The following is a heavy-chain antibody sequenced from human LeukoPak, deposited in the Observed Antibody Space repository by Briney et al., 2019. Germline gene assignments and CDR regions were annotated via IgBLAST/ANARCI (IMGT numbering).Heavy chain of an antibody. J-gene: IGHJ4*02. CDR2: IKRDGSEK. CDR1: GFTFSNYW. V-gene: IGHV3-7*01. D-gene: IGHD3-3*01. CDR3: ARLREIPVFGVVTKSTSYFDY. Sequence: GGSLRLSCAASGFTFSNYWMSWVRQAPGKGLEWVASIKRDGSEKYYVDSVKGRFTISRDNAKNSLYLQMNSLRAEDTAVYYCARLREIPVFGVVTKSTSYFDYWGQGTLVTVSS.